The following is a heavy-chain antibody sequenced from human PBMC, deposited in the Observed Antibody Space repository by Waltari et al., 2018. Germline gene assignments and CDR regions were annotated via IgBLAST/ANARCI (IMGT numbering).Heavy chain of an antibody. J-gene: IGHJ4*02. D-gene: IGHD3-10*01. CDR1: GYTFPSYW. Sequence: EVQLVQSGAEVKKPGESLMLSCKGSGYTFPSYWINWVRPMPGKGLEWMGRIDPTDSETHYNPSFQGHVTISADKSTSTAYVQWNSLKASDTATYYCVRGVGSPGDYWGQGTLVTVSS. CDR2: IDPTDSET. V-gene: IGHV5-10-1*03. CDR3: VRGVGSPGDY.